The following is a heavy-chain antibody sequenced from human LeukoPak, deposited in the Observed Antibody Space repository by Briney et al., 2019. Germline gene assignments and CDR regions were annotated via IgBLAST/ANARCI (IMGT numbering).Heavy chain of an antibody. CDR3: AKSSLYTSDRYVRWCFDY. Sequence: PGGSLRLSCAASGFSFSIYAVSWVRQAPGKGLEWVSSFTGSGGNTYYADSVKGRFTISRDDSKNTLFLQMNNLEAEDTAVYYCAKSSLYTSDRYVRWCFDYWGQGTLVTVSS. J-gene: IGHJ4*02. CDR1: GFSFSIYA. CDR2: FTGSGGNT. D-gene: IGHD6-19*01. V-gene: IGHV3-23*01.